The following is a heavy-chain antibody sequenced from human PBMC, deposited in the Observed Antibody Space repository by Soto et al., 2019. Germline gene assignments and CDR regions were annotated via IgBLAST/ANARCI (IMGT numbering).Heavy chain of an antibody. D-gene: IGHD2-15*01. J-gene: IGHJ5*02. CDR3: TTDLWRIAVVVGSTGYFNP. V-gene: IGHV3-15*01. CDR2: IKSKSDGGTT. CDR1: GFTFSDAW. Sequence: KPGGSLRLSCAASGFTFSDAWMSWVRQAPGEGLDWVGRIKSKSDGGTTEYAAPVRGRFTISRDDSKNTLYLQMNSLKTEDTAVYYCTTDLWRIAVVVGSTGYFNPWGQGTPVTVSS.